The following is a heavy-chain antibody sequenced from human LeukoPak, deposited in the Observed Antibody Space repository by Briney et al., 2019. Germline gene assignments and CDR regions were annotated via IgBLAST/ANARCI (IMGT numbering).Heavy chain of an antibody. CDR3: AREEYSSSWYSYYGMDV. Sequence: GGSLRLSCAASGFTFSNYAISWVRQAPGKGLEWVSSISPSNISSYYADSVKGRFTISRDNSKNTLYLQMNSLRAEDTAVYYCAREEYSSSWYSYYGMDVWGQGTTVTVSS. CDR2: ISPSNISS. D-gene: IGHD6-13*01. J-gene: IGHJ6*02. V-gene: IGHV3-23*01. CDR1: GFTFSNYA.